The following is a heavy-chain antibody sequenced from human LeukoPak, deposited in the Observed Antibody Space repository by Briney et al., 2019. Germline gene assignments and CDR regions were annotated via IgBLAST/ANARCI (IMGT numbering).Heavy chain of an antibody. CDR1: GDSIKDYY. D-gene: IGHD2-8*01. J-gene: IGHJ4*02. CDR2: IYSGST. Sequence: PSETLSLTCAVSGDSIKDYYWSWIRQTPGRGLNLIGYIYSGSTNYNPSLKSRVTISVDTSKNQVSLKLRSVTAADTAVYYCARVGDSAILMVYPWGQGTLVTVSS. V-gene: IGHV4-59*01. CDR3: ARVGDSAILMVYP.